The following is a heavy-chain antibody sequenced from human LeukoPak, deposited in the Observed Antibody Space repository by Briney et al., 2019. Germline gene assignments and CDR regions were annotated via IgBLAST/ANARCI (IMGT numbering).Heavy chain of an antibody. Sequence: GESLKISCKGSGYTFDTYWIGWVRQMPGKGLEWMGIIYPGDSDTKYRPSFQGQVTFSVDKSTTTAYLHWSSLKASDTTMYYCARHGYCSGGSCYHSPAGYWGQGTLVTVSS. J-gene: IGHJ4*02. CDR3: ARHGYCSGGSCYHSPAGY. V-gene: IGHV5-51*01. CDR1: GYTFDTYW. CDR2: IYPGDSDT. D-gene: IGHD2-15*01.